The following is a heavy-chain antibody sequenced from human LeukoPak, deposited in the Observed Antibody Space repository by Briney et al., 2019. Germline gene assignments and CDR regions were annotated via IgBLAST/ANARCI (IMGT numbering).Heavy chain of an antibody. D-gene: IGHD3-22*01. CDR2: IYYSGST. V-gene: IGHV4-39*01. Sequence: PSETLSLTCTVSGGSISSSSYYWGWIRQPPGKGLEWIGSIYYSGSTYYDPSLKSRVTISVDTSKNQFSLKLSSVTAADTAVYYCASGITYYYDSSGYYAGMRAFGIWGQGTMVTVSS. J-gene: IGHJ3*02. CDR1: GGSISSSSYY. CDR3: ASGITYYYDSSGYYAGMRAFGI.